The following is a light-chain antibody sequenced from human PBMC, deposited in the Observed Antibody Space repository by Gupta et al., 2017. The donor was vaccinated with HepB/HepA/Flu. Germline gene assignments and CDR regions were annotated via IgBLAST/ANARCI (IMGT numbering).Light chain of an antibody. V-gene: IGLV6-57*03. CDR2: EDD. J-gene: IGLJ3*02. Sequence: FILTQPQSVSEAPGKTVTITCTRSSGSIDSAYVQWFQQRPGSAPTTLIYEDDQRASGVPDRFTPSFAGSANSASLNLSRLESADEADYVCQSFPSSNQGCVFGGVTKLTVL. CDR1: SGSIDSAY. CDR3: QSFPSSNQGCV.